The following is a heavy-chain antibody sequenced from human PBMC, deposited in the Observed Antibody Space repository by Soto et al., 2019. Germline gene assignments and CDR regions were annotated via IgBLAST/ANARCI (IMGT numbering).Heavy chain of an antibody. Sequence: AASVKVSCKTSGYTFTSYGLSWVRQAPGQGLELMGWISPYNGKTEASPKFQGRVTMTADIFMSTAYMELSSLTSEDSAIYYCARDPGLGSSYPPLDYWGQGSLVTVYS. J-gene: IGHJ4*01. CDR3: ARDPGLGSSYPPLDY. V-gene: IGHV1-18*04. CDR1: GYTFTSYG. D-gene: IGHD3-10*01. CDR2: ISPYNGKT.